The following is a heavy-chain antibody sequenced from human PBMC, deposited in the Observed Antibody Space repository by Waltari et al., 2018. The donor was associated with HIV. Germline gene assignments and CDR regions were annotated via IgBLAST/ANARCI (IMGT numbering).Heavy chain of an antibody. J-gene: IGHJ5*02. D-gene: IGHD2-2*01. CDR2: SSDYKGNT. Sequence: QAQLAQSGAEVKKPGASVKVSCKASGYTFTSYGISWVRQAPGQGREWLGWSSDYKGNTNYAKKLQGRVTMTTDTSTSTAYMELRSLRSDETAVYYCARVGCSSASCYSGWFAPWGQGTLVTVSS. CDR3: ARVGCSSASCYSGWFAP. CDR1: GYTFTSYG. V-gene: IGHV1-18*01.